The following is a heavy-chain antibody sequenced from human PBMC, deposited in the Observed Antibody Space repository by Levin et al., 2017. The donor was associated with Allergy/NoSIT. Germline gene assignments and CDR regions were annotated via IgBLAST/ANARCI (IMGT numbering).Heavy chain of an antibody. CDR2: INPSGGST. CDR3: ARAGSGNYYISHFDY. J-gene: IGHJ4*02. V-gene: IGHV1-46*01. CDR1: GYTFTSYY. D-gene: IGHD3-10*01. Sequence: GASVKVSCKASGYTFTSYYLHWVRQAPGQGLEWMGIINPSGGSTIYAQKFQGRVTMTRDTSTGTVNMELSSLRSEDTAMYYCARAGSGNYYISHFDYWGQGTLVTVSS.